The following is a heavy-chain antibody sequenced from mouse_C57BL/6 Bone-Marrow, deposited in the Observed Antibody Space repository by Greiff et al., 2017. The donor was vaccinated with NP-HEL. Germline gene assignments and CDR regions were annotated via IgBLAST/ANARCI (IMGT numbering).Heavy chain of an antibody. Sequence: AQLQQSGAELVRPGASVKLSCTASGFNIKDDYMHWVKQRPEQGLEWIGWIDPENGDTEYASKFQGKATITADTSSNTAYLQLSSLTSEDTAVYYCTTGRDYYGSPWYFDVWGTGTTVTVSS. D-gene: IGHD1-1*01. V-gene: IGHV14-4*01. CDR3: TTGRDYYGSPWYFDV. CDR2: IDPENGDT. J-gene: IGHJ1*03. CDR1: GFNIKDDY.